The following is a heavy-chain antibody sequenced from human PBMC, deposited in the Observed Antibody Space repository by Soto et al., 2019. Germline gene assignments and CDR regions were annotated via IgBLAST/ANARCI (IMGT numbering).Heavy chain of an antibody. D-gene: IGHD1-26*01. CDR3: ARHGITGGYYDAFDI. Sequence: PSETLSLTCNLSGRAISISTCHRSWIRQPPGKGLEWIGSIKYSGTTFYNQYLKNRVTISVHTYKNQVALKLSSVTAAETAVYFCARHGITGGYYDAFDIWGQGTMVTVSS. J-gene: IGHJ3*02. V-gene: IGHV4-39*01. CDR2: IKYSGTT. CDR1: GRAISISTCH.